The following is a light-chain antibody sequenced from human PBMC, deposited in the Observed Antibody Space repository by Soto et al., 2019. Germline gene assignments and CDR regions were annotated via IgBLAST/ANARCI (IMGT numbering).Light chain of an antibody. V-gene: IGKV3D-15*01. CDR1: QSIRSER. J-gene: IGKJ5*01. CDR3: QQFNNWPHT. Sequence: EIVLTQSPDTLSLSPGERATLSCRASQSIRSERLAWYQQKPGQAPRLVIFDASNRASGMPERFSGSGSGTEYTLTISNLQAEDFAVYYCQQFNNWPHTFGQGTRLEIK. CDR2: DAS.